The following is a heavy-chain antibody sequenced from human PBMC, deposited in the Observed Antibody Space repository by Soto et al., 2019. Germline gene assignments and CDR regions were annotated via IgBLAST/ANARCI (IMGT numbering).Heavy chain of an antibody. J-gene: IGHJ4*02. CDR2: ISAYNGNT. CDR3: ARGLDYYDSSGYSDY. D-gene: IGHD3-22*01. CDR1: GYTFTSYG. Sequence: GASVKVSCKASGYTFTSYGISWVRQAPGQGLEWMGWISAYNGNTNYAQKLQGRVTMTTDTSTSTAYMELRSLRSDDTAVYYCARGLDYYDSSGYSDYWGQGNLVTVSS. V-gene: IGHV1-18*01.